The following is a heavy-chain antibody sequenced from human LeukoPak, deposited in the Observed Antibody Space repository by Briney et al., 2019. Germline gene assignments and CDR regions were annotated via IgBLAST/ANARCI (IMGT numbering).Heavy chain of an antibody. V-gene: IGHV3-23*01. CDR3: AKNMILDNDNYYFDY. CDR1: GFTFSSYA. J-gene: IGHJ4*02. Sequence: QAGGSLRLSCAASGFTFSSYAMPWVRQAPGKGLGWVSAISGSDNSTYYADSVKGRFTISRDTPKNTLYLQMNSLTAEDTAVYYCAKNMILDNDNYYFDYWGQGTLVTVS. CDR2: ISGSDNST. D-gene: IGHD3-22*01.